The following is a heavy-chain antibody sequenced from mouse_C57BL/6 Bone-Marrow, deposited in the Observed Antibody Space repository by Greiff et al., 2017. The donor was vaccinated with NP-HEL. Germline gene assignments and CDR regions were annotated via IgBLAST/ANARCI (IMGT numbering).Heavy chain of an antibody. CDR1: GYTFTDHT. D-gene: IGHD2-2*01. CDR2: IYPRDGST. J-gene: IGHJ1*03. V-gene: IGHV1-78*01. CDR3: ARSRAMVTTSWYFDV. Sequence: VQVVESDAELVKPGASVKISCKVSGYTFTDHTIHWMKQRPEQGLEWIGYIYPRDGSTKYNEKFKGKATLTADKSSSTAYMQLNSLTSEDSAVYFCARSRAMVTTSWYFDVWGTGTTVTVSS.